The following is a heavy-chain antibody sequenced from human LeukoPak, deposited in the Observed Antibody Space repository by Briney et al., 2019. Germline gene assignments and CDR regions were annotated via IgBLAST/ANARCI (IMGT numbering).Heavy chain of an antibody. CDR1: GFTFGDYA. D-gene: IGHD3-22*01. J-gene: IGHJ6*02. CDR2: IRSKAYGGTT. V-gene: IGHV3-49*04. Sequence: GGSLRLSCTASGFTFGDYAMSWVRQAQGNGLEWVGLIRSKAYGGTTEYAASVKGRFTISRDDSKSIAYLQMNSLKTEDTAVYYCTRAVEYYYDSSGITSYYYYYGMDVWGQGTTVTVSS. CDR3: TRAVEYYYDSSGITSYYYYYGMDV.